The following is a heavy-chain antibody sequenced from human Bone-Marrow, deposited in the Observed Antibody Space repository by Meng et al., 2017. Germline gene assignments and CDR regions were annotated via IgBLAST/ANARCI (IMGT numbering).Heavy chain of an antibody. CDR2: FHHSGTT. CDR3: AASPGWWRIDS. CDR1: GASVSSGYW. Sequence: VELQGPGPGLGKPSGTLSLTCGVSGASVSSGYWWTWVRQPPGKGLEWIGEFHHSGTTNYNPSLRSRVTISVDTSKNQFSLRLTSVTAADTAVYYCAASPGWWRIDSWGQGTLVTVSS. J-gene: IGHJ4*02. D-gene: IGHD6-19*01. V-gene: IGHV4-4*02.